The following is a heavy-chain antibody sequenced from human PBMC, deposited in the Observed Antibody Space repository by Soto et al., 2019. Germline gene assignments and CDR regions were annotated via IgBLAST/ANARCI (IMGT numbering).Heavy chain of an antibody. V-gene: IGHV3-30*18. Sequence: QVQLVESGGGVVQHGTSLRLSCAASGFTFSNYGMHWVRQAPGKGLDCVASISSDGSSKYYADSVKGRFTISRDNSKNTLNLEMNSLRVEDTAVYYCAKVVEQQLVRCGLDCWGQGTLVTVSS. CDR1: GFTFSNYG. CDR3: AKVVEQQLVRCGLDC. J-gene: IGHJ4*02. D-gene: IGHD6-13*01. CDR2: ISSDGSSK.